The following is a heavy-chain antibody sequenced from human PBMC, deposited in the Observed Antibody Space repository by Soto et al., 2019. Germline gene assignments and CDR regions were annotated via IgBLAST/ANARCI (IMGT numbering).Heavy chain of an antibody. Sequence: GGALRISCTASGFTFGGYAMSWFRQGPGKGLEWVGFIRSKAYGGTTEYAASVKGRFTISRDDSKSIAYLQMNSLKTEDTAVYYCTRDLYPSSWYYFDYWGQGTLVTVSS. D-gene: IGHD6-13*01. J-gene: IGHJ4*02. CDR2: IRSKAYGGTT. CDR1: GFTFGGYA. CDR3: TRDLYPSSWYYFDY. V-gene: IGHV3-49*03.